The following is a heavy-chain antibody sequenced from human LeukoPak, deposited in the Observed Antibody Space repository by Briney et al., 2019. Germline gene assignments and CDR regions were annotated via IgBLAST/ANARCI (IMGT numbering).Heavy chain of an antibody. D-gene: IGHD2-15*01. CDR1: GGTFSSYA. V-gene: IGHV1-69*13. CDR2: IIPIFGTA. J-gene: IGHJ4*02. Sequence: SVKVSCKASGGTFSSYAISWVRQAPGQGLEWMGGIIPIFGTANYAQKFQGRVTITADESTSTAYMELSSLRSEDTAVYYCARDGCSGGSCYSEGYYFDYWGQGTLVTISS. CDR3: ARDGCSGGSCYSEGYYFDY.